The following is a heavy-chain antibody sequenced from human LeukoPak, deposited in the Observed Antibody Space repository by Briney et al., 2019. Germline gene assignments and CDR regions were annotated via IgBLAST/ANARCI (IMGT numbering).Heavy chain of an antibody. J-gene: IGHJ4*02. CDR3: ARDPHFDY. Sequence: SETLSLTCTVSGGSISSYYWSWIRQPPGKGLEWIGCIYYSGSTNYNPSLKSRVTISIDTSKNQFSLKLSSVTAADTAVYYCARDPHFDYWGQGTLVTVSS. CDR2: IYYSGST. V-gene: IGHV4-59*01. CDR1: GGSISSYY.